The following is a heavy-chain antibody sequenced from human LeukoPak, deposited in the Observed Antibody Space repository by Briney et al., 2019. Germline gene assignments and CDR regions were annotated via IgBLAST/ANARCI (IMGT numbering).Heavy chain of an antibody. D-gene: IGHD2-15*01. V-gene: IGHV4-39*01. CDR1: GGSISSSSYY. Sequence: SETLSLTCTISGGSISSSSYYWGWIRQPPGKGLEWIGSIYYSGSTYYNPSLKSRVTISVDTSKNQFSLKLSSVTAADTAVYYCARRYCSGGSCYSDNWFDPWGQGTLVTVSS. CDR2: IYYSGST. J-gene: IGHJ5*02. CDR3: ARRYCSGGSCYSDNWFDP.